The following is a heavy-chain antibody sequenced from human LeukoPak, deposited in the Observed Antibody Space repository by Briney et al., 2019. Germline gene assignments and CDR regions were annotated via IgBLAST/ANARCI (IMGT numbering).Heavy chain of an antibody. CDR2: ISSSGSTI. J-gene: IGHJ4*02. Sequence: GGSLRLSCAASGFTFSSYEMNWVRQAPGKGLEWVSYISSSGSTIYYADSVKGRFTISRDNAKNSPYLQMNSLRAEDTAVYYCASPRAADDYWGQGTLVTVSS. CDR1: GFTFSSYE. CDR3: ASPRAADDY. V-gene: IGHV3-48*03. D-gene: IGHD3-10*01.